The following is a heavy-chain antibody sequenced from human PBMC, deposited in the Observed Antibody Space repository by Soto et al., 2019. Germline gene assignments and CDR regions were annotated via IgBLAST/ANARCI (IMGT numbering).Heavy chain of an antibody. V-gene: IGHV3-11*06. CDR2: ISSSSSYT. Sequence: QVQLVESGGGLVKHGGSLRLSCAASGFTFSDYYMSWIREAPGKGLEWVSYISSSSSYTNYADSVKGRFTISRDNAKNSLYLQMNSLRAEDTAVYYCARDRDRAGYSGYDWGQGTLVTVSS. J-gene: IGHJ4*02. D-gene: IGHD5-12*01. CDR1: GFTFSDYY. CDR3: ARDRDRAGYSGYD.